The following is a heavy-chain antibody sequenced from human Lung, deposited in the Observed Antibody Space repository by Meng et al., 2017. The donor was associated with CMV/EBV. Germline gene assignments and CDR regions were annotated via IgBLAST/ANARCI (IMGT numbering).Heavy chain of an antibody. CDR3: ARRYFDGSGYYLDY. J-gene: IGHJ4*02. CDR1: GYSFSNNW. CDR2: IYPGDSDT. V-gene: IGHV5-51*01. Sequence: GGSXRLXCKGSGYSFSNNWIGWVRQVPGKALEWMGVIYPGDSDTRYSPSFQGQVTISADKSINTAYLQWSSLEASDTAMYYCARRYFDGSGYYLDYLGQGTLVTVSS. D-gene: IGHD3-22*01.